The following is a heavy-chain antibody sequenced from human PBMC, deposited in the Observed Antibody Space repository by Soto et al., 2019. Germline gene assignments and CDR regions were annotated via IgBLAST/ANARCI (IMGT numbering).Heavy chain of an antibody. CDR1: GDSVSSGSYY. Sequence: QVQLQESGPGLVRASETLSLNCTVSGDSVSSGSYYWSWIRQPPGRGLEWVAYIYDSGTTNYNPSRTVRVTLLLVPSQTQFSLKLSSVTAADTAVYYCARAYYNGLGRWRSMDVWGQGTTVTVSS. CDR2: IYDSGTT. CDR3: ARAYYNGLGRWRSMDV. J-gene: IGHJ6*02. D-gene: IGHD3-10*01. V-gene: IGHV4-61*01.